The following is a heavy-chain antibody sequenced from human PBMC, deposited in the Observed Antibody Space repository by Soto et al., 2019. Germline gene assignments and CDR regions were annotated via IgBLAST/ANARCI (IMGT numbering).Heavy chain of an antibody. J-gene: IGHJ4*02. CDR1: GYTFTSYG. CDR3: ARQYSSSLLPKPFDY. CDR2: ISAYNGNT. V-gene: IGHV1-18*01. Sequence: ASVKVSCKASGYTFTSYGISWVRQAPGQGLEWMGWISAYNGNTNYAQKLQGRVTMTTDTSTSTAYMELRSLRSDDTAVYYCARQYSSSLLPKPFDYWGQGTLVTSPQ. D-gene: IGHD6-6*01.